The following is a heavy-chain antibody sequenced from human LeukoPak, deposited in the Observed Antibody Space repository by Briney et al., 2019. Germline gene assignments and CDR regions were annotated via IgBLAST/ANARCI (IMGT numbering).Heavy chain of an antibody. J-gene: IGHJ6*02. D-gene: IGHD2-2*02. CDR1: GGAISIYY. CDR2: IYYSGST. V-gene: IGHV4-59*01. Sequence: SETLSLTRTVSGGAISIYYCSCIRQPPGKGLEWIGYIYYSGSTNYHPSLKSRVTISVDTSKNQFSLKLSSVTAADTAVYYCARDVVVPAAIRGYYYYYGMDVWGQGTTVTVSS. CDR3: ARDVVVPAAIRGYYYYYGMDV.